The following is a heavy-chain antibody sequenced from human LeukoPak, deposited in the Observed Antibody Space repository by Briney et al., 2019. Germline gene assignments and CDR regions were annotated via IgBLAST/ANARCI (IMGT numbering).Heavy chain of an antibody. V-gene: IGHV4-39*01. CDR2: IYYSGSP. CDR1: GGSISSSSYY. Sequence: SETLSLTCTVSGGSISSSSYYWGWIRQPPGKGLEWIESIYYSGSPYYNPSLESRVTISVDTSKNQFSLNLSSVTAADTAVYYCARHSGGTYYTPLNNWGQGTLVTVSS. J-gene: IGHJ4*02. CDR3: ARHSGGTYYTPLNN. D-gene: IGHD1-26*01.